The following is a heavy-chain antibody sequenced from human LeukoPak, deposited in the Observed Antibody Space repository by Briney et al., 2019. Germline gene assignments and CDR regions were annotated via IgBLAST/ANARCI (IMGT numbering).Heavy chain of an antibody. CDR2: INPNSGGT. D-gene: IGHD3-22*01. CDR1: GYTFTGYY. J-gene: IGHJ1*01. V-gene: IGHV1-2*02. CDR3: ARDTSGTWYYYDSSGYSERWYQH. Sequence: GASVKVSCKASGYTFTGYYMHWVRQAPGQGLEWMGWINPNSGGTNYAQKFQGRVTMTRDTSISTAYMELSRLRSDDTAVYYCARDTSGTWYYYDSSGYSERWYQHWGQGTLVTVSS.